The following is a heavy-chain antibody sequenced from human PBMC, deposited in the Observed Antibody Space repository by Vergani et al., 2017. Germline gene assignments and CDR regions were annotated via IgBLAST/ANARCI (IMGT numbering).Heavy chain of an antibody. J-gene: IGHJ4*02. CDR1: GFTFSSYG. D-gene: IGHD2-2*01. CDR3: ARDPRGVVVPAATDY. Sequence: QVQLVESGGGVVQPGGSLRLSCAASGFTFSSYGMHWVRQAPGKGLEWVAFIRYDGSNKYYADSVKGRFTISRDNSKNTLYLQMNSLRAEDTAVYYCARDPRGVVVPAATDYWGQGTLVTVSS. CDR2: IRYDGSNK. V-gene: IGHV3-30*02.